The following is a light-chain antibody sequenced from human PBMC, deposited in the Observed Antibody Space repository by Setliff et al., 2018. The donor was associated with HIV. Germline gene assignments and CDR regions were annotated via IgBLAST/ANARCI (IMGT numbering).Light chain of an antibody. CDR3: QSYDSRFYV. V-gene: IGLV1-40*01. J-gene: IGLJ1*01. CDR1: SSNIGAGYD. Sequence: QSVLTQPPSVSGAPGQRVTISCTGSSSNIGAGYDVHWYQQLPGTAPKLLIYGNNNRPSGVPDRFSGSKSGTSASLAITGLQAEDEADYYCQSYDSRFYVFGTGTKVTVL. CDR2: GNN.